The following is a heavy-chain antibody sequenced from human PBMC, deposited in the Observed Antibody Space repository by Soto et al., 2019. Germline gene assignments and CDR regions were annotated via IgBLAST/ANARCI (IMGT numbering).Heavy chain of an antibody. CDR3: AKELGGSGNNFLHYGMDV. Sequence: EVQLLESGGGLVQPGGSLRLSCAASGFTFSSYAMSWVRQAPGKGLEWVSAISGSGGSTYYADSVRGRFTISRDNSKNRLHLQMNSLGAEDTAVYYCAKELGGSGNNFLHYGMDVLGPGTTVTVSS. J-gene: IGHJ6*02. CDR2: ISGSGGST. V-gene: IGHV3-23*01. D-gene: IGHD1-26*01. CDR1: GFTFSSYA.